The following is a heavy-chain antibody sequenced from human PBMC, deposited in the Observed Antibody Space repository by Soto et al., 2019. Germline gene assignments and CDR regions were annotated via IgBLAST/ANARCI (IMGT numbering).Heavy chain of an antibody. Sequence: TGGSLRLSCAASGFSFNTYWMAWVRQAPGKGLEWVANIKQDGSEKYYVDSVKGRFTISRDNAKNSLYLQMNSLRAEDTAVYYCATDPHQYDSLTGFYIDYFDSWGQGTLVTVSS. CDR2: IKQDGSEK. D-gene: IGHD3-9*01. CDR1: GFSFNTYW. J-gene: IGHJ4*02. V-gene: IGHV3-7*01. CDR3: ATDPHQYDSLTGFYIDYFDS.